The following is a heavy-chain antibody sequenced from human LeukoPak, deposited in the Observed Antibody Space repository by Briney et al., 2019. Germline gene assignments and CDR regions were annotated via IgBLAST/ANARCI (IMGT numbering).Heavy chain of an antibody. CDR2: IYSGGST. Sequence: GGSLRLSCAASGFTVSSNYMSWVRQAPGKGLEWVSVIYSGGSTYYADSVKGRFTISRDNSKNTLYLQMNSLRAEDTAVYYCAREVPDYYDSSGYSYYFDYWGQGTLVTVSS. CDR1: GFTVSSNY. D-gene: IGHD3-22*01. J-gene: IGHJ4*02. V-gene: IGHV3-53*01. CDR3: AREVPDYYDSSGYSYYFDY.